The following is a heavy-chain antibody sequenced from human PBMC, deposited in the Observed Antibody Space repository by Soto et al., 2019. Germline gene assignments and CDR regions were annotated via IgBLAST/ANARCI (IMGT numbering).Heavy chain of an antibody. CDR2: IYGTGNM. V-gene: IGHV4-31*03. CDR3: ARGTDTWFFAL. CDR1: DDSISSGGYY. D-gene: IGHD3-9*01. J-gene: IGHJ2*01. Sequence: QVQLQESGPGLVKPSQTLSLTCTVSDDSISSGGYYWSWIRQHPGKGLEWIGYIYGTGNMYYKSSLKSRLTFSVDTPKNHFSLKLTSVPAADTAVYYCARGTDTWFFALWGRGTLVTVSS.